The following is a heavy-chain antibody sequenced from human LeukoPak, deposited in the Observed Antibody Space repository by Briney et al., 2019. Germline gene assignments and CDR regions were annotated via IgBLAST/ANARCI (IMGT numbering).Heavy chain of an antibody. CDR2: ISSSSSYI. CDR1: GFTFSSYS. D-gene: IGHD2-2*01. J-gene: IGHJ6*02. V-gene: IGHV3-21*01. CDR3: ARAIVVVPAAIHYYYYYGMDV. Sequence: KPGGSLRLSCAASGFTFSSYSMNWVRQAPGKGLEWVSSISSSSSYIYYADSVKGRFTISRDNAKNSLYLQMNSLRAEDTAVYYCARAIVVVPAAIHYYYYYGMDVWGQGTTVTVSS.